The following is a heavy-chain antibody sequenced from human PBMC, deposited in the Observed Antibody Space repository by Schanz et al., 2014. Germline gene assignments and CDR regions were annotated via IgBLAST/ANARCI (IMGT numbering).Heavy chain of an antibody. CDR3: AKARSGHIVFPLDF. J-gene: IGHJ4*02. Sequence: EVQLVESGGGFVQPGGSLRLSCAASGITFSNFAMTWVRQAPGKGLEWVSGISTGGGVTYYGDSVKGRFTISRDNSKNTLYLQMSSLRVEDTAVYYCAKARSGHIVFPLDFWGQGILVTVSP. V-gene: IGHV3-23*04. CDR2: ISTGGGVT. D-gene: IGHD2-21*01. CDR1: GITFSNFA.